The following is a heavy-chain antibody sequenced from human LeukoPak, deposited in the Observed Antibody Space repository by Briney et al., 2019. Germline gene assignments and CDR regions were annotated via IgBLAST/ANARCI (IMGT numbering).Heavy chain of an antibody. V-gene: IGHV4-38-2*02. D-gene: IGHD3-3*01. CDR2: IYYSGST. Sequence: PSETLSLTCTVSGYSIRNGYNWGWIRLSPGKGLEWIGSIYYSGSTYYNPSLKSRVTISVDTSKNQFSLKLSSVTAADTAVYYCARTNSDYDFWSGEPSFDYWGQGTLVTVSS. CDR1: GYSIRNGYN. J-gene: IGHJ4*02. CDR3: ARTNSDYDFWSGEPSFDY.